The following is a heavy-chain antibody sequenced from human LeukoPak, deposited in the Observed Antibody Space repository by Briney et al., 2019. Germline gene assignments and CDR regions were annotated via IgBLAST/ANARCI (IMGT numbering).Heavy chain of an antibody. V-gene: IGHV4-39*07. CDR1: GGSISSSSYY. J-gene: IGHJ4*02. CDR3: ARDRHNYYDSSGYYDY. D-gene: IGHD3-22*01. CDR2: IYYSGST. Sequence: KPSETLSLTCTVSGGSISSSSYYWGWIRQPPGKGLEWIGSIYYSGSTYYNPSLKSRVTISVDTSKNQFSLKLSSVTAADTAVYYCARDRHNYYDSSGYYDYWGQGTLVTVSS.